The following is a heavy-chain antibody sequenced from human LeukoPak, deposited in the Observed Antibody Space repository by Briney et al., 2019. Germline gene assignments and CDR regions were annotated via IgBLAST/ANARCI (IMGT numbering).Heavy chain of an antibody. V-gene: IGHV4-39*01. CDR1: GGSISSRSYY. CDR2: IFYSGST. J-gene: IGHJ5*02. CDR3: ARHPLKAYVSDWFDP. Sequence: PGGSLRLSCTVSGGSISSRSYYWGWLRQPPGKGLEWIASIFYSGSTYHNPSLKSRVTISVDTSKSQFSLKLSSVTAADTAVYFCARHPLKAYVSDWFDPWGQGTLVTVSS. D-gene: IGHD3-10*02.